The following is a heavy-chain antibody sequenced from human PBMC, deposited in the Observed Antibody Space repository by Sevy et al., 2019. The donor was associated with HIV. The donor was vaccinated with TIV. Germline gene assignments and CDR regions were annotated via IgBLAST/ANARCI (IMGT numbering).Heavy chain of an antibody. CDR3: ARTYCTNGVCYYYYGMDV. CDR1: GYTFTSYG. J-gene: IGHJ6*02. V-gene: IGHV1-18*04. Sequence: ASVKVSCKASGYTFTSYGITWVRQAPGQGLEWMGWINPKNGNTKYAQKFQGRLTMTTDTSTSTVYMELRSLRSDDTAIYYCARTYCTNGVCYYYYGMDVWGQGTTVTDSS. CDR2: INPKNGNT. D-gene: IGHD2-8*01.